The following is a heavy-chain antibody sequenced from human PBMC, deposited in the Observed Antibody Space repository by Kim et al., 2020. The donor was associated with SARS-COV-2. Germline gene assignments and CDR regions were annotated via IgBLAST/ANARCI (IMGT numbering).Heavy chain of an antibody. D-gene: IGHD3-10*01. Sequence: GESLKISCKGSGYSFTSYWIGWVRQMPGKGLEWMGIIYPGDSDTRYSPSFQGQVTISADKSISTAYLQWSSLKASDTAMYYCARQQGYYGSGGEDYGMDVWGQGTTVTVSS. CDR2: IYPGDSDT. J-gene: IGHJ6*02. CDR3: ARQQGYYGSGGEDYGMDV. V-gene: IGHV5-51*01. CDR1: GYSFTSYW.